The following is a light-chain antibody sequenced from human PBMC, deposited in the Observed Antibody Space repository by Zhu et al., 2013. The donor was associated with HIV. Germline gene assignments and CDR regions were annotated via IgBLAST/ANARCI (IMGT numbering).Light chain of an antibody. CDR3: AAWDGSLNVGV. CDR1: TSNIGSNP. CDR2: SND. V-gene: IGLV1-44*01. Sequence: QSVLTQPPSAFGTPGQRVTISCSGSTSNIGSNPVNWYQQLPGTAPKLLIYSNDQRPSRVPDRFSGSKSGTSASLAISGLQSEDEADYYCAAWDGSLNVGVFGGGTKLTVL. J-gene: IGLJ3*02.